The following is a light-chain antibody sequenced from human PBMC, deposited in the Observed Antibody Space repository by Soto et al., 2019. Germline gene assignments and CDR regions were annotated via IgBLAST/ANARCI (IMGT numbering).Light chain of an antibody. Sequence: EIVLTQSPGTLSLSPGERATLSCRASQSVSSSYLAWYQQKPGQAPRLLIYGASSRATGIPDRFSGSGSGTDFILTISRLEPEDFAVYYCHQYDSSPLTFGPGTKVDIK. CDR3: HQYDSSPLT. CDR2: GAS. V-gene: IGKV3-20*01. J-gene: IGKJ3*01. CDR1: QSVSSSY.